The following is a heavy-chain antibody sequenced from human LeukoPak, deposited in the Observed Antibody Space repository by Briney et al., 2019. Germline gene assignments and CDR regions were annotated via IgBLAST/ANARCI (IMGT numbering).Heavy chain of an antibody. CDR2: MNPNSGNT. CDR3: ATVYYDIVTARLWDAFDI. V-gene: IGHV1-8*03. Sequence: GASVKVSCKASGYTFTSYDINWVRQATGQGLEWMGWMNPNSGNTGYAQKFQGRVTITRNTSISTAYMELSSLRSEDTAVYYCATVYYDIVTARLWDAFDIWGQGTMVTVSS. CDR1: GYTFTSYD. D-gene: IGHD3-22*01. J-gene: IGHJ3*02.